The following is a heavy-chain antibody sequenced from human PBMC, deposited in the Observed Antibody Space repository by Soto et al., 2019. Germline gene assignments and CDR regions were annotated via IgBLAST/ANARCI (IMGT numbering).Heavy chain of an antibody. CDR3: ASSKASGNWFDP. Sequence: LSLTCTVSGGSISSSSYYWGWIRQPPGKGLEWIGSIYYSGSTYYNPSLKSRVTISVDTSKNQFSLKLSSVTAADTAVCYCASSKASGNWFDPWGQGTLVTVSS. V-gene: IGHV4-39*01. J-gene: IGHJ5*02. CDR2: IYYSGST. D-gene: IGHD2-2*01. CDR1: GGSISSSSYY.